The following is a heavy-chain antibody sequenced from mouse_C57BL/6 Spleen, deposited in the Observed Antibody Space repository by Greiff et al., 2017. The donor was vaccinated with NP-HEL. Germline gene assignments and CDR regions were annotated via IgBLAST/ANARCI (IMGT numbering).Heavy chain of an antibody. CDR2: IYPGDGDT. J-gene: IGHJ4*01. Sequence: VQLQQSGPELVKPGASVKISCTASGFAFSSSWMNWVKQRPGKGLEWIGRIYPGDGDTNYNGKFKGKATLTADKSSSTAYMQLSSLTSEDSAVYFCARGVYGSSYEAMDYWGQGTSVTVSS. CDR3: ARGVYGSSYEAMDY. V-gene: IGHV1-82*01. D-gene: IGHD1-1*01. CDR1: GFAFSSSW.